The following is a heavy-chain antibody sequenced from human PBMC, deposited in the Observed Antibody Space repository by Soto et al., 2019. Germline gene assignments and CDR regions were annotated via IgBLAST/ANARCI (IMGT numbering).Heavy chain of an antibody. CDR1: GGSVNSGSHF. V-gene: IGHV4-61*01. D-gene: IGHD3-22*01. CDR2: IYYGGNT. CDR3: ARGGGPYDSTASYLDS. Sequence: SETLSLTCTVSGGSVNSGSHFWNWIRQPPGKGLEWLGYIYYGGNTYYNPSFQSRVTMSVDPSKNQFSLRLPSLTTADTAIYYCARGGGPYDSTASYLDSWGQGALVTVSS. J-gene: IGHJ4*02.